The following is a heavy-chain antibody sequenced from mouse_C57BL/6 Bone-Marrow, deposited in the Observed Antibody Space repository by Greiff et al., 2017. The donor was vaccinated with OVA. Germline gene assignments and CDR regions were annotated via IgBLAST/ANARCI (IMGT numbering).Heavy chain of an antibody. Sequence: VKLQESGGDLVKPGGSLKLSCAASGFTFSSYGMSWVRQTPDKRLEWVATISSGGSYTYYPDSVKGRFTISRDNAKNTLYLQMSSLKSEDTAMYYCASPYAAMDYWGQGTSVTVSS. V-gene: IGHV5-6*02. CDR2: ISSGGSYT. J-gene: IGHJ4*01. CDR1: GFTFSSYG. CDR3: ASPYAAMDY. D-gene: IGHD6-5*01.